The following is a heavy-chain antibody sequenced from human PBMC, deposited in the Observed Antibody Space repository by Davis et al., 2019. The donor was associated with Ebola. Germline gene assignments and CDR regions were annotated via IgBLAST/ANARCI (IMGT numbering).Heavy chain of an antibody. V-gene: IGHV3-23*01. J-gene: IGHJ4*02. CDR2: IGGSGGST. D-gene: IGHD6-6*01. Sequence: PGGSLRLSCAASGFTFSSYGMSWVRQAPGKGLEWVSGIGGSGGSTYYADSVKGRFTISRDHSKNTLYLQMNSLRAEDTAVYYCAKDSLADRPYFFDYWGQGTLVTVSS. CDR1: GFTFSSYG. CDR3: AKDSLADRPYFFDY.